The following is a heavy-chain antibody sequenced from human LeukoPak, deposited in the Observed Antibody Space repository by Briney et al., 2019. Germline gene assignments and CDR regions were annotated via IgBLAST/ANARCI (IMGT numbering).Heavy chain of an antibody. CDR2: ISSSGSTI. V-gene: IGHV3-48*03. CDR1: GFTFSSYE. CDR3: AREVHYGNYDDY. Sequence: GGSLRLSCAASGFTFSSYEMNWVRQAPGKGLEWFSYISSSGSTIYYADSVKGRFTISRDNAKNSLYLQMNSLRAEDTAVYYCAREVHYGNYDDYWGQGTLVTVSS. D-gene: IGHD4-17*01. J-gene: IGHJ4*02.